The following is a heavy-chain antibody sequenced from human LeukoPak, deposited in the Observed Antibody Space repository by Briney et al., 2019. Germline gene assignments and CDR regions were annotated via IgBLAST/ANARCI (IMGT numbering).Heavy chain of an antibody. CDR1: GFTFSSYG. J-gene: IGHJ5*02. CDR2: ISGSGGST. D-gene: IGHD3-3*01. CDR3: AKDPGVLRFLKWLPRLNWFDP. Sequence: PGGSLRLSCAASGFTFSSYGMSWVRQAPGKGLEWVSAISGSGGSTYYADSVKGRFTISRDNSKNTLYLQMNSLRAEDTAVYYCAKDPGVLRFLKWLPRLNWFDPWGQGTLVTVSS. V-gene: IGHV3-23*01.